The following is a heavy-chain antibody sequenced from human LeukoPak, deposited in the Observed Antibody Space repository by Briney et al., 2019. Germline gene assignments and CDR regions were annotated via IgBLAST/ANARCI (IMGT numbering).Heavy chain of an antibody. CDR3: ARGFGVVTPDRLYYFDY. CDR2: INPSGGST. Sequence: ASVKVSCKASGYTFTSYYMHWVRQAPGQGLEWMGIINPSGGSTSYAQKFQGRVTITADESTSTAYMELSSLRSEDTAVYYCARGFGVVTPDRLYYFDYWGQGTLVTVSS. V-gene: IGHV1-46*01. D-gene: IGHD3-3*01. J-gene: IGHJ4*02. CDR1: GYTFTSYY.